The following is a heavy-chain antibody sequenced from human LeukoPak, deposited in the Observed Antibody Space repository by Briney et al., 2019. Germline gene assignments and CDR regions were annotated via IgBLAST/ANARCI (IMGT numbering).Heavy chain of an antibody. CDR1: GYTFTGYY. CDR3: ARGWEYSSSWYYYYYYYMDV. D-gene: IGHD6-13*01. V-gene: IGHV1-2*02. J-gene: IGHJ6*03. CDR2: INPNSGGT. Sequence: AASVKVSCKASGYTFTGYYMHWVRQAPGQGLEWMGWINPNSGGTNYAQKFQGRVTMTRDTSISTAYMELSRLRSDDTAVYYCARGWEYSSSWYYYYYYYMDVWGKGTTVTISS.